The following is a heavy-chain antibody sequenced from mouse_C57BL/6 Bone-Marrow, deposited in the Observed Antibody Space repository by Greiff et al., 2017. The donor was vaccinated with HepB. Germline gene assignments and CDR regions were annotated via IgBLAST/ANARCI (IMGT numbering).Heavy chain of an antibody. Sequence: VQLQESGPGLVAPSQSLSITCTVSGFSFTSYGVDWVRQSPGKGLEWLGVTWGVGSTNYNSALKSRLSISNDNSKSQVIFKMNRLQTDDTAMYYCATHLQGFAYWGQGTLVTVSA. D-gene: IGHD6-1*01. CDR1: GFSFTSYG. V-gene: IGHV2-6*01. CDR3: ATHLQGFAY. J-gene: IGHJ3*01. CDR2: TWGVGST.